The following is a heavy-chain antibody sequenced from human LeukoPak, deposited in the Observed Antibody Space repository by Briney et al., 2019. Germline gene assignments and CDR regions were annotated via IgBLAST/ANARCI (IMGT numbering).Heavy chain of an antibody. CDR1: GGSISSYY. V-gene: IGHV4-59*12. CDR3: ARAISPMVRGVMIPYYFDY. D-gene: IGHD3-10*01. Sequence: SETLSLTCTVSGGSISSYYWSWIRQPPGKGLEWIGYIYYSGSTYYNPSLKSRVTISVDTSKNQFSLKLSSVTAADTAVYYCARAISPMVRGVMIPYYFDYWGQGTLVTVSS. J-gene: IGHJ4*02. CDR2: IYYSGST.